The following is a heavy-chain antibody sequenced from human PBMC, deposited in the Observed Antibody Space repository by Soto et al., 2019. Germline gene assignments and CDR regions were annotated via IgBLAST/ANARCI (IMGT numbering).Heavy chain of an antibody. CDR3: ARVGSSIAARPFDY. D-gene: IGHD6-6*01. Sequence: SETLSLTCTVSGGTISSGDYYWSWIRQPPGKGLEWIGYIYYSGSTYYNPSLKSRVTISLDTSKNQFSLKLSSVTAADTAVYYCARVGSSIAARPFDYWGQGTLVTVSS. V-gene: IGHV4-30-4*01. J-gene: IGHJ4*02. CDR1: GGTISSGDYY. CDR2: IYYSGST.